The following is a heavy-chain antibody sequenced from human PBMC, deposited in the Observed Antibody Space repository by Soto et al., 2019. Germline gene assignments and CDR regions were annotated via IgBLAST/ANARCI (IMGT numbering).Heavy chain of an antibody. V-gene: IGHV1-69*13. Sequence: AVKVSCKASGGTFSIYAISWVRHAPGQGLGWMGGIIRIFGTANYAQKFQGRVTITADESTSTAYMELSSLRSEETADYYCASFSGAHCGGDCYSVKDAVDIWGQCTRVTVSS. D-gene: IGHD2-21*02. CDR1: GGTFSIYA. J-gene: IGHJ3*02. CDR2: IIRIFGTA. CDR3: ASFSGAHCGGDCYSVKDAVDI.